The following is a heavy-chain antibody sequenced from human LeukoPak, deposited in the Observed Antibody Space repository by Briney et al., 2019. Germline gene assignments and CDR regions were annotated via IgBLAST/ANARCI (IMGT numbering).Heavy chain of an antibody. CDR1: DGSFSGYY. CDR2: INHSGST. J-gene: IGHJ4*02. CDR3: ARGGGFGNY. Sequence: SATLALTCAVDDGSFSGYYWSWIRQPPGKGLEWIGEINHSGSTNYNPSLKSRVTISVDTSKNQFSLKLSSVTAADTAVYYCARGGGFGNYWGQGTLVTVSS. V-gene: IGHV4-34*01. D-gene: IGHD3-10*01.